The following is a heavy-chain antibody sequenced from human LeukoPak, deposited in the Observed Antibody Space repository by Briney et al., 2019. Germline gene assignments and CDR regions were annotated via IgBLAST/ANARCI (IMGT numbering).Heavy chain of an antibody. D-gene: IGHD4-17*01. V-gene: IGHV4-31*03. J-gene: IGHJ4*02. CDR2: IYYSGST. CDR3: AREAGTVTTVDY. Sequence: SQTLSLTCTVSGGSISSGGYYWSWIRQHPGRGLEWIGYIYYSGSTYYNPSLKSRVTISVDTSKNQFSLKLSSVTAADTAVYYCAREAGTVTTVDYWGQGTLVTVSS. CDR1: GGSISSGGYY.